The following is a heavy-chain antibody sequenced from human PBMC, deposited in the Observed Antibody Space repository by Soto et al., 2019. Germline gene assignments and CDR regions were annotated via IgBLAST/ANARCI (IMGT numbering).Heavy chain of an antibody. V-gene: IGHV5-51*01. CDR2: IYPGDSDT. CDR1: GYSFTRYW. J-gene: IGHJ6*02. D-gene: IGHD1-26*01. CDR3: ARRLYSGSYYRYYYGMDV. Sequence: GESLKISCKGSGYSFTRYWIGWVRQMPGKGLEWMGIIYPGDSDTRYSPSFQGQVTISADKSIRTAYLQWSSLKASDTAMYYCARRLYSGSYYRYYYGMDVWGQGTTVTVSS.